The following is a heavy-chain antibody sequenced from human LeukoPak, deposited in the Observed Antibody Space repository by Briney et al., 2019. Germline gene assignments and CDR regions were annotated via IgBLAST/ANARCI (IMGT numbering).Heavy chain of an antibody. CDR3: ARALVDYYDSPFLDY. Sequence: ASVKVSCKASGYTFTGYYMHWVRQAPGQGLEWMGWINPNSGGTNYAQKFRGRVTMTRDTSISTAYMELSRLRSDDTAVYYCARALVDYYDSPFLDYWGQGTLVTVSS. V-gene: IGHV1-2*02. CDR2: INPNSGGT. D-gene: IGHD3-22*01. J-gene: IGHJ4*02. CDR1: GYTFTGYY.